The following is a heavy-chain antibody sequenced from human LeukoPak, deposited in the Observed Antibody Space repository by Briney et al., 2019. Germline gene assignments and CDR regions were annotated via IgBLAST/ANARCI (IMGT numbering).Heavy chain of an antibody. Sequence: GGPLRLSCAASGFTFDDYAMHWVRQAPGKGLEWVSGISWNSGSIGYADSVKGRFTISRDNAKNSLYLQMNSLRAEDTAVYYCARDTVFFDYWGQGTLVTVSS. CDR3: ARDTVFFDY. V-gene: IGHV3-9*01. D-gene: IGHD3-3*01. J-gene: IGHJ4*02. CDR2: ISWNSGSI. CDR1: GFTFDDYA.